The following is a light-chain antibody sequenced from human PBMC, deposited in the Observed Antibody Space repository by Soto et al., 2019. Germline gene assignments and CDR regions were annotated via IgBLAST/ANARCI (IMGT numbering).Light chain of an antibody. CDR1: QSISSW. J-gene: IGKJ1*01. CDR2: GAS. Sequence: DIQMTQSPSTLSASVGDRVTITCRASQSISSWLAWYQQKPGKAPKLLINGASNLQSGVPSRFSGRGSGTEFALTISSLQPDDFATYDCQQFNSYSTWTFGQGTRVEIK. CDR3: QQFNSYSTWT. V-gene: IGKV1-5*01.